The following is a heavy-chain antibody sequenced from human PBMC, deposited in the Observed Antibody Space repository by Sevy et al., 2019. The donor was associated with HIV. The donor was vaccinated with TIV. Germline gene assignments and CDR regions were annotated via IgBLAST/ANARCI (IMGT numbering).Heavy chain of an antibody. CDR2: IYSGGST. Sequence: GGSLILSCAASGFTVSSNYMSWVRQAPGKGLEWVSVIYSGGSTYYADSVKGRFTISRDNSKNTLYLQMNSLRAEDTAVYYCARMYYYDSSGLPGHAFDIWGQGTMVTVSS. D-gene: IGHD3-22*01. CDR1: GFTVSSNY. J-gene: IGHJ3*02. CDR3: ARMYYYDSSGLPGHAFDI. V-gene: IGHV3-53*01.